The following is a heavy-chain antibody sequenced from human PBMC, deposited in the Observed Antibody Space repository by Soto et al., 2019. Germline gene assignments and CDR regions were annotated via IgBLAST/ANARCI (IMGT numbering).Heavy chain of an antibody. Sequence: EVQLLESGGGLVQPGGSLRLSCAASGFTFSSYAMSWVRQAPGKGLEWVSAISGSGGSTYYADSVKGRFTISRDNSKNTLYLQMTRLRAEDTAVYYCAKDLILLYSSSDFDYWGQGTLVTVSS. D-gene: IGHD6-6*01. CDR2: ISGSGGST. V-gene: IGHV3-23*01. CDR1: GFTFSSYA. J-gene: IGHJ4*02. CDR3: AKDLILLYSSSDFDY.